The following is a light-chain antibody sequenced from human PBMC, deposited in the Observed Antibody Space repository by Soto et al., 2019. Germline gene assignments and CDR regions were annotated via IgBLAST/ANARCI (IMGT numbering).Light chain of an antibody. CDR3: CSYAGSFTWV. V-gene: IGLV2-11*01. J-gene: IGLJ3*02. CDR2: DAS. CDR1: TGDVGAYNF. Sequence: QSALTQPRSVSGSPGQSVTISCTGTTGDVGAYNFVSWYQLHPGKAPKLMIYDASKRPSGVPDRFSASKSGNTASLTISGLQAEDEADYYCCSYAGSFTWVFGGGTKVTV.